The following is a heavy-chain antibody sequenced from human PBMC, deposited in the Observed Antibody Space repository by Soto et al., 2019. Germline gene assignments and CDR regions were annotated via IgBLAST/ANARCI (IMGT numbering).Heavy chain of an antibody. CDR1: GFTFSDYY. CDR3: ARSGITMIVVAMEPFDY. D-gene: IGHD3-22*01. Sequence: PGGSLRLSCAASGFTFSDYYMTWIRQAPGKGLEWVSAISGSGGSTYYADSVKGRFTISRDNSKNTLYLQMNSLRAEDTAVYYCARSGITMIVVAMEPFDYWGQGTLVTVSS. J-gene: IGHJ4*02. V-gene: IGHV3-23*01. CDR2: ISGSGGST.